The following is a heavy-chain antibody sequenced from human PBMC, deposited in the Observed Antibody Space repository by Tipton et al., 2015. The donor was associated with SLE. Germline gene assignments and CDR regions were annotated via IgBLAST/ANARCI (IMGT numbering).Heavy chain of an antibody. V-gene: IGHV1-45*02. J-gene: IGHJ4*02. D-gene: IGHD6-13*01. CDR2: ITPFNGNT. Sequence: QVQLVQSGAEVKKTGPSVKVSCKASGYMFTYRYLHWVRQAPGQALEWMGWITPFNGNTNYAQKFQDRVTITRDRSMSTAYMELSSLRSEDTAMFYCATQGAAAGHGGYFDYWGQGTLVTVSS. CDR3: ATQGAAAGHGGYFDY. CDR1: GYMFTYRY.